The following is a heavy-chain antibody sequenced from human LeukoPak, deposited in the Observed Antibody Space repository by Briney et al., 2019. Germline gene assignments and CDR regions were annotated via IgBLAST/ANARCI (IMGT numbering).Heavy chain of an antibody. Sequence: ASVTVSCKASGYTFTGYYMHWVRQAPGQGLEWMGRINPNRGGTNYAQKFQGRVTMTRDTSISTAYMELSRLRSDDTAVYYCARGILLWFGEPNPPDYWGQGTLVTVSS. CDR1: GYTFTGYY. CDR2: INPNRGGT. D-gene: IGHD3-10*01. V-gene: IGHV1-2*06. J-gene: IGHJ4*02. CDR3: ARGILLWFGEPNPPDY.